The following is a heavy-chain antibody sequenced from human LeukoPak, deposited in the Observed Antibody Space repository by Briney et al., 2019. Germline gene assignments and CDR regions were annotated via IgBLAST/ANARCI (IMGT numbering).Heavy chain of an antibody. D-gene: IGHD1-1*01. CDR3: LSAHDNATDH. CDR2: IYYSGST. V-gene: IGHV4-39*01. J-gene: IGHJ5*02. CDR1: GASLSVSGRN. Sequence: PSETLSLTCTVSGASLSVSGRNWGWVRQPPGGGLEWIARIYYSGSTYYSPSLESRVTISVDTSKNQLSLKLSSLTATDTAVYYCLSAHDNATDHWGQGTLVTVSP.